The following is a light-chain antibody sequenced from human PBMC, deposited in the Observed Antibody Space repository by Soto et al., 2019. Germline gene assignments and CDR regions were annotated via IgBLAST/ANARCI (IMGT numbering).Light chain of an antibody. J-gene: IGLJ1*01. V-gene: IGLV2-11*01. CDR1: SSDVGRYNI. CDR2: EVS. Sequence: QSALTQPRSVSGSPGQSVTLSCTGTSSDVGRYNIVSWYQQHPGKVPKLIIYEVSKRSSGVPDRFSGSKSGNTASLIIYWLKVDHEADYYCYSQADKNPHVFGTGTKLTAL. CDR3: YSQADKNPHV.